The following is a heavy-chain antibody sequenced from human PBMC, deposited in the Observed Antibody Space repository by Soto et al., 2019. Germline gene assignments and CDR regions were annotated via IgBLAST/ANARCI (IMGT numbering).Heavy chain of an antibody. CDR3: ENLPLYGSGVDC. CDR2: INWNGDAT. D-gene: IGHD3-10*01. V-gene: IGHV3-9*01. Sequence: EVQLVESGGGLVQPGRSLRLSCAASGFTFDDYAIHWVRQAPVKGLEWVSGINWNGDATGYAYSVKGRFTISRDNAKNSLYLQMNILTTEDTAVYYCENLPLYGSGVDCWCQGTLVTVSS. CDR1: GFTFDDYA. J-gene: IGHJ4*02.